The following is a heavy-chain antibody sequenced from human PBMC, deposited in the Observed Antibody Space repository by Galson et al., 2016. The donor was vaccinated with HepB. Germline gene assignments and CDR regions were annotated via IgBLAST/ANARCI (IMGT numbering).Heavy chain of an antibody. Sequence: ETLSLTCTISGVSIXXXTFXXXWXXXPPXXXLEXXXTXXXGRXXXYNXPLTSRVIISADMSRNQFSXKLSSVTAADTAVYYCARCEIGKXADYWGQGTLXXVSS. CDR2: XXXGRXX. D-gene: IGHD4-23*01. CDR1: GVSIXXXTFX. CDR3: ARCEIGKXADY. V-gene: IGHV4-39*01. J-gene: IGHJ4*02.